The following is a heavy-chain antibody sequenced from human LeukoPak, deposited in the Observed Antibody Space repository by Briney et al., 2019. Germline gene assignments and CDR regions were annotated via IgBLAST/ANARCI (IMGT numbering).Heavy chain of an antibody. CDR2: MNPNSGNT. V-gene: IGHV1-8*01. D-gene: IGHD6-6*01. CDR3: AREASIAAAYDY. Sequence: ASVKVSCKASGYTFTSYDINWVRQATGQGLEWMGWMNPNSGNTGYGQKFQGRVTMTRNTSISTAYMELSSLRSEDTAVYYCAREASIAAAYDYWGQGTLVTVSS. CDR1: GYTFTSYD. J-gene: IGHJ4*02.